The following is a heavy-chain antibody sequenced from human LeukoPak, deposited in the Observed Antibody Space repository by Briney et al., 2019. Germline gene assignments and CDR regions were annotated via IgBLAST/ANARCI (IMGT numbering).Heavy chain of an antibody. J-gene: IGHJ4*02. Sequence: SETLSLTCTVSGGSISSYYWSWIRQPPGKGLEWIGYIYYSGSTNYNPSLKSRVTISVDTSKNQFSLKLSSVTAADTAVYYCARAYSSSSTGDYWGQGTLVTVSS. CDR1: GGSISSYY. CDR2: IYYSGST. CDR3: ARAYSSSSTGDY. V-gene: IGHV4-59*01. D-gene: IGHD6-6*01.